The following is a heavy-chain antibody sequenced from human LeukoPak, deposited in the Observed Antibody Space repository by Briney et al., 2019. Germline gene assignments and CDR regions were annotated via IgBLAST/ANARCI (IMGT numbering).Heavy chain of an antibody. CDR2: ISSSSSCI. J-gene: IGHJ3*02. CDR1: GFTFSSYS. V-gene: IGHV3-21*01. Sequence: GGSLRLSCAASGFTFSSYSMNWVRQAPGKGLEWVSSISSSSSCIYYADSVKGRFTISRDNAKNSLYLQMNSLRAEDTAVYYCARWEMATAPNAFDIWGQGTMVTVSS. CDR3: ARWEMATAPNAFDI. D-gene: IGHD5-24*01.